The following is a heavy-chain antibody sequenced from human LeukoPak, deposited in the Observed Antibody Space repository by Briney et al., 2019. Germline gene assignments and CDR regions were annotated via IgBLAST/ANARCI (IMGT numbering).Heavy chain of an antibody. D-gene: IGHD4-17*01. J-gene: IGHJ4*02. V-gene: IGHV3-23*01. CDR3: AKSGRFSGDYYYFDF. CDR1: GFTFRSYG. Sequence: GGSLRLSCAASGFTFRSYGMSWVRQAPGKGLEWVSTFSDSGGKTYYADSVKGRFTISRDNSQNTLYLQMNSLRAEDTAVYYCAKSGRFSGDYYYFDFWGRGTLVTVSS. CDR2: FSDSGGKT.